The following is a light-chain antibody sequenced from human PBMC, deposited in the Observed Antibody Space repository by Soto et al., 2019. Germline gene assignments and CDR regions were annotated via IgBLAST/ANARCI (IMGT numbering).Light chain of an antibody. CDR3: SAYVGSNNLEV. Sequence: QSALTQPPSASGSPGQSVTISCTGTSSDVGGHDYVSWYQQHPGKAPKLIIYEVSKRPSGVPDRFSGSKSGITASLTVSGLRTEDEADYYCSAYVGSNNLEVFGTGTKLTV. V-gene: IGLV2-8*01. J-gene: IGLJ1*01. CDR2: EVS. CDR1: SSDVGGHDY.